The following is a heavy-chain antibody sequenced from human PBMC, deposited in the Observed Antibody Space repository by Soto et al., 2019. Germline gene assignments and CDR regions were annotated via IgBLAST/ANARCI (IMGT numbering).Heavy chain of an antibody. CDR3: AKGDRIAAAGHFDY. CDR1: GFTFSSYG. D-gene: IGHD6-13*01. J-gene: IGHJ4*02. CDR2: ISYDGNNK. Sequence: QMQLVESGGGVVQPGRSLRLSCAASGFTFSSYGMHWVRQAPGKGLEWVAVISYDGNNKYYADSVKGRFTISRDNSKNTLYLQMNSLRAEDTAVYYCAKGDRIAAAGHFDYWGQGTLVTVSS. V-gene: IGHV3-30*18.